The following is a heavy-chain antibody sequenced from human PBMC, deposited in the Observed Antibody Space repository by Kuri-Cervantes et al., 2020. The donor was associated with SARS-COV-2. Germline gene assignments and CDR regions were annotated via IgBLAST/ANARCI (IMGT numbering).Heavy chain of an antibody. Sequence: GESLKISCAASGFTFSGYAMSWVRQAPGKGLEWASAISGSGGSTYYADSVKGRFTISRDNSKNTLYLQMNSLRAEDTAVYYCAKVWGSGSYYNANWFDPWGQGTLVTVSS. D-gene: IGHD3-10*01. J-gene: IGHJ5*02. CDR2: ISGSGGST. V-gene: IGHV3-23*01. CDR1: GFTFSGYA. CDR3: AKVWGSGSYYNANWFDP.